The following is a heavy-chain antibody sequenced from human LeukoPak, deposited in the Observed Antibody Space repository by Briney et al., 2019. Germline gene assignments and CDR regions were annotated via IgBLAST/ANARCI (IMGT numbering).Heavy chain of an antibody. Sequence: GRSLRLSCAASGFTFSSAAMTWVRQAPGEGLEWVSLIGSSGGSTYYADSVKGRFTISRDNSKNTLSLQMNSLRVEDTAIYYCAKDIQLSTWGLGTMVTVSS. V-gene: IGHV3-23*01. CDR1: GFTFSSAA. CDR2: IGSSGGST. D-gene: IGHD5-24*01. CDR3: AKDIQLST. J-gene: IGHJ3*01.